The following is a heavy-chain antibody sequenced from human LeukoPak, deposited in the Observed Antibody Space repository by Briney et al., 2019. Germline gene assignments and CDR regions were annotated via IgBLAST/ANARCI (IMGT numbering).Heavy chain of an antibody. D-gene: IGHD5-24*01. CDR2: IYRSGST. CDR3: ARHRSGWLQSSFDY. Sequence: PSETLSLTCTVSGYSISSGFYWGWIRQPPGKGLEWIGNIYRSGSTDYNPSLKSRVTISVDTSKNHFSLRLSSVTAADTAVYYCARHRSGWLQSSFDYWGQGTLVTVSS. CDR1: GYSISSGFY. V-gene: IGHV4-38-2*02. J-gene: IGHJ4*02.